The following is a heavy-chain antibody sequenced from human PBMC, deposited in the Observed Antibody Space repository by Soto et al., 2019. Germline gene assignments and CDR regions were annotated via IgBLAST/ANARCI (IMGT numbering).Heavy chain of an antibody. CDR1: GYTFTSYA. D-gene: IGHD2-2*01. Sequence: QVQLVQSGAEVKKPGASVKVSCKASGYTFTSYAMHWVRQAPGQRLEWLGWINAGNGNTKYSQKFQGRVTITRDTSASTAYMELSSLRSEDTAVYYCASLTLPAAKAFDIWGQGTMVTVSS. CDR2: INAGNGNT. J-gene: IGHJ3*02. V-gene: IGHV1-3*01. CDR3: ASLTLPAAKAFDI.